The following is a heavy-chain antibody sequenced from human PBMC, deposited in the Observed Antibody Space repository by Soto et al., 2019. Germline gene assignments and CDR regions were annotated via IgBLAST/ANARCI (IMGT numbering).Heavy chain of an antibody. CDR2: MYAGGDT. J-gene: IGHJ4*01. CDR3: VSRIPSWVFDY. V-gene: IGHV3-53*01. Sequence: VGSLRLSCGASGLSVSDNYMGWVRQAPGRGLEWVSVMYAGGDTHYADSVKGRFTISRDKSENTLYLQMNSLRDEDTGVYFCVSRIPSWVFDYWGLGTLVTVSS. D-gene: IGHD2-21*01. CDR1: GLSVSDNY.